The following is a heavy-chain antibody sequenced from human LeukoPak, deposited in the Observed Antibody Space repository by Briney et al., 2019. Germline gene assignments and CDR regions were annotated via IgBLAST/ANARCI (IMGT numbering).Heavy chain of an antibody. V-gene: IGHV3-23*01. CDR1: GFTFSSYA. CDR2: ISGSGGST. Sequence: GGSLRLSCAASGFTFSSYAMSWVRQAPGKGLEWVSAISGSGGSTYYADSLKGRFTISRDNSKNTPYLQMNSLRAEDTAVYYCAKAAREDTAMVGSYYYGMDVWGQGTTVTVSS. D-gene: IGHD5-18*01. J-gene: IGHJ6*02. CDR3: AKAAREDTAMVGSYYYGMDV.